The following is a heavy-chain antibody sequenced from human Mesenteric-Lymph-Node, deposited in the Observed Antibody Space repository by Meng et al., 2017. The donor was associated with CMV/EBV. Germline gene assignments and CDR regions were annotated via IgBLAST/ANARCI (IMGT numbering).Heavy chain of an antibody. D-gene: IGHD6-13*01. Sequence: ASVKVSCKASGGTFSSYAISWVRQAPGQGLEWMGWISAYNGNTNYAQKVQGRVTMTTDTSTSTAYMELRSLRSDDTAMYYCTRDRRTQPLVMVVWDYWGQGTLVTVSS. V-gene: IGHV1-18*01. CDR1: GGTFSSYA. J-gene: IGHJ4*02. CDR3: TRDRRTQPLVMVVWDY. CDR2: ISAYNGNT.